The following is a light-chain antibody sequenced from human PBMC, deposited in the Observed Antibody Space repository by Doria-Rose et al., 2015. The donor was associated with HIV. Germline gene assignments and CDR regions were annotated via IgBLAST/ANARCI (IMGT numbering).Light chain of an antibody. CDR3: HQYGTSWT. J-gene: IGKJ1*01. CDR1: QSFSSTY. V-gene: IGKV3-20*01. CDR2: DES. Sequence: TQSPGTLSLSPGERATLSCRASQSFSSTYLAWYQQTPGQAPSLLIYDESTRATGIPDRCSASGSGTDFTLTINRLEPEDFALYYCHQYGTSWTFGQGTKVEI.